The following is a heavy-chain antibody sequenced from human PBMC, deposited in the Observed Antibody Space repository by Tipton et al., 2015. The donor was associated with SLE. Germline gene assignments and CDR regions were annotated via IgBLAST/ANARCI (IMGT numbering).Heavy chain of an antibody. V-gene: IGHV3-7*01. Sequence: SLRLSCAASGFTFSSYWMSWVRQAPGKGLEWVANIKQDGSEKYYVDSVKGRFTISRDNAKNSLYLQMNSLRAEDTAAYYCARKDGSSSSWGAFDIWGQGTMVTVSS. D-gene: IGHD6-13*01. CDR3: ARKDGSSSSWGAFDI. CDR2: IKQDGSEK. CDR1: GFTFSSYW. J-gene: IGHJ3*02.